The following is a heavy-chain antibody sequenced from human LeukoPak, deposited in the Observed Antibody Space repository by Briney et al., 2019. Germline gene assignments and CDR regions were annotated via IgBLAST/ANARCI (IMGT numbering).Heavy chain of an antibody. Sequence: SETLSLTCTVSGGSIGDDTYYWSWIRQHPGKGLEWIGYIYYSGDTHYNPSLESRVTISVDTSKNQFPLELTSVTAADTAVYYCARDGTDSSGYYFGYWGQGTLVTVSS. J-gene: IGHJ4*02. V-gene: IGHV4-31*03. CDR1: GGSIGDDTYY. D-gene: IGHD3-22*01. CDR2: IYYSGDT. CDR3: ARDGTDSSGYYFGY.